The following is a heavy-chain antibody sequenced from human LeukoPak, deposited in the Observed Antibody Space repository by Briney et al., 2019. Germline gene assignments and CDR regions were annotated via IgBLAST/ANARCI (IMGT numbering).Heavy chain of an antibody. V-gene: IGHV3-30*02. Sequence: GGSLRLSCAPSGFTLSTYGMHWVRQAPGKGLEWVAFIRFDGNSKFYGDSVKGRFSVSRDTSKNTLYLQMNSLRTEDTAVYYCAKDLSRGNYPIAFDIWGQGTMVTVPS. D-gene: IGHD3-22*01. CDR3: AKDLSRGNYPIAFDI. CDR1: GFTLSTYG. J-gene: IGHJ3*02. CDR2: IRFDGNSK.